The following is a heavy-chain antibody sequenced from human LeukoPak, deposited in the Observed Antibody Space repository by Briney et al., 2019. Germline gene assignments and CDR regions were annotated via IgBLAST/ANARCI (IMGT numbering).Heavy chain of an antibody. CDR3: ARLNYYDSSGYQTWFDP. D-gene: IGHD3-22*01. CDR2: IYYSGST. Sequence: SETLSLTCTVSGGSVSSGSDYWSWIRQPPGKGLEWIGYIYYSGSTNYNPSLKSRVTISVDTSRNQFSLKLSSVTAADTAVYYCARLNYYDSSGYQTWFDPWGQGTLVTVSS. CDR1: GGSVSSGSDY. V-gene: IGHV4-61*01. J-gene: IGHJ5*02.